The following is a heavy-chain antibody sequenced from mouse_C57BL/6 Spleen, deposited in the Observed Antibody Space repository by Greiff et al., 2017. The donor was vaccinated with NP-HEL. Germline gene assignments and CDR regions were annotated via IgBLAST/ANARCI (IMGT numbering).Heavy chain of an antibody. CDR1: GYTFTSYW. CDR3: ASGDYAWFAY. J-gene: IGHJ3*01. D-gene: IGHD2-4*01. CDR2: IDPSDSET. Sequence: QVQLQQPGAELVRPGSSVKLSCKAPGYTFTSYWMHWVKQRPIQGLEWIGNIDPSDSETHYNQKFKDKATLTVDKSSSTAYMQLSSLTSEDSAVYYCASGDYAWFAYWGQGTLVTVSA. V-gene: IGHV1-52*01.